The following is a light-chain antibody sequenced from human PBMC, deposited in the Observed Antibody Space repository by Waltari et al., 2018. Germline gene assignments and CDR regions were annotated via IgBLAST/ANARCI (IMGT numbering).Light chain of an antibody. CDR2: DVS. CDR1: STDVGSYNS. Sequence: QSALTQPASVSGSPGQSISISCTGTSTDVGSYNSVSWYQQHPGRAPKLMIYDVSERPSGVSDRFSGSKSGNTASLTISGLQAEDEADYYCASYTSGNTLIFGGGTRVTVL. J-gene: IGLJ2*01. CDR3: ASYTSGNTLI. V-gene: IGLV2-14*03.